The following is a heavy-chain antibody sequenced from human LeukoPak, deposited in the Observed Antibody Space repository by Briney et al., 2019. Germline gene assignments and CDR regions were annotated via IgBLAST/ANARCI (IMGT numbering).Heavy chain of an antibody. CDR3: ARAGYYYDSSSYYSFDS. Sequence: SETLSLTCTVSGGSIRSYYWGWIRQPPGKGLEWIGYIYDSGSPKYNPSLKSRVTISIDTSKNQLSLNLSSVTAADTAVYYCARAGYYYDSSSYYSFDSWGQGTLVTVSP. J-gene: IGHJ4*02. V-gene: IGHV4-59*01. CDR2: IYDSGSP. CDR1: GGSIRSYY. D-gene: IGHD3-22*01.